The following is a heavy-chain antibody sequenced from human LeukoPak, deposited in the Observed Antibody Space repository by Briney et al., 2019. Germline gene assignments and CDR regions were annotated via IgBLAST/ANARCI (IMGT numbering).Heavy chain of an antibody. Sequence: KSSETLSLTCTVSGGSIGSHYWTWIRQTPGKGLEWIGYVYDIGSTKYNPSLKSRVTISVDTSKNQFSLRLSSVTAADTAVYYCAQSSGWYSFDYWGQGTLVTVSS. V-gene: IGHV4-59*11. CDR3: AQSSGWYSFDY. CDR1: GGSIGSHY. D-gene: IGHD6-19*01. J-gene: IGHJ4*02. CDR2: VYDIGST.